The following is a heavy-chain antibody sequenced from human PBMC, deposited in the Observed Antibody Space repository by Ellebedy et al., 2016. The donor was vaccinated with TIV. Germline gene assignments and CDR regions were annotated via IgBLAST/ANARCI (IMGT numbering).Heavy chain of an antibody. D-gene: IGHD3-22*01. CDR1: GFTFSSYS. CDR2: ISSSTNYI. J-gene: IGHJ3*02. Sequence: GESLKISCAASGFTFSSYSMNWVRQAQGKGLEWVSSISSSTNYIYYADSVKGRFTISRDNAKNSLYLQLNSLRAEDTAVYYCARYQRDSMILLVTDDAFDIWGQGTMVTVSS. CDR3: ARYQRDSMILLVTDDAFDI. V-gene: IGHV3-21*01.